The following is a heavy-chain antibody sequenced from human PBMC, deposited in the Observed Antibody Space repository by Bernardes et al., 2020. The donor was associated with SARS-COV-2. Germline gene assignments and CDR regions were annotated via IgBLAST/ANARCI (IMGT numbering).Heavy chain of an antibody. Sequence: QTLSLTCAISGDSVSSNSAAWNWIRQSPSRGLEWLGRTYYRSKWYNDYAVSVKSRITINPDTSKNQFSLQLNSVTPEDTAVYYCARAVSVWGELLRKQLWDVWGQGTTVTVSS. J-gene: IGHJ6*02. CDR1: GDSVSSNSAA. D-gene: IGHD1-26*01. CDR3: ARAVSVWGELLRKQLWDV. CDR2: TYYRSKWYN. V-gene: IGHV6-1*01.